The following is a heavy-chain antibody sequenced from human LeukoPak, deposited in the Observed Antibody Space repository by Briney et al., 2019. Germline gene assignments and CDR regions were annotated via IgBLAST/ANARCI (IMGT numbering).Heavy chain of an antibody. D-gene: IGHD6-6*01. Sequence: GASVKVSCKASGYTFTGYYMHWVRQAPGQGLEWMGWINPNSGGTNYAQKFQGRVTMTRDTSISTAYMELSRLRSDDTAVYYCARGDGSSSENAFDIWGQGTLVTVSS. J-gene: IGHJ3*02. CDR3: ARGDGSSSENAFDI. V-gene: IGHV1-2*02. CDR1: GYTFTGYY. CDR2: INPNSGGT.